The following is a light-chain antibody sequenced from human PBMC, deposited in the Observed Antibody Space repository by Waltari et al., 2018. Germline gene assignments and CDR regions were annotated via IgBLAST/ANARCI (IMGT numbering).Light chain of an antibody. CDR2: GPS. Sequence: EIVLTQSPGTLSLSPGERATLSCRASQSVGSDYLTWYQQKPGQAPRLLIYGPSNTAAGIPDRFSGSGSGTDFTLTISRLEPEDFAVYYCQQCDDSPSCTCGQGTKLEI. V-gene: IGKV3-20*01. J-gene: IGKJ2*02. CDR1: QSVGSDY. CDR3: QQCDDSPSCT.